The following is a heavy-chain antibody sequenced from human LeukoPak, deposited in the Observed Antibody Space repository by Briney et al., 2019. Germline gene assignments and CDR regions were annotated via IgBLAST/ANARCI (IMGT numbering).Heavy chain of an antibody. CDR1: GFTFSSYG. Sequence: GGSLRLPCAASGFTFSSYGMHWVRQAPGKGLEWVAFIRYDGSNKYYADSVKGRFTISRDNSKNTLYLQMNSLRAEDTAVYYCAKDPGTSYYYYYYYMDVWGKGTTVTISS. CDR3: AKDPGTSYYYYYYYMDV. V-gene: IGHV3-30*02. CDR2: IRYDGSNK. J-gene: IGHJ6*03. D-gene: IGHD1-14*01.